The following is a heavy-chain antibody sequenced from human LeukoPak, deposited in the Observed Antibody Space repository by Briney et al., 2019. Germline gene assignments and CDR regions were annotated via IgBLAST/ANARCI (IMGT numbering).Heavy chain of an antibody. V-gene: IGHV4-59*12. J-gene: IGHJ4*02. CDR1: GASFSTYY. CDR3: ARDGRGSTSLDN. CDR2: MYYSGST. D-gene: IGHD6-6*01. Sequence: SETLSLTGTVSGASFSTYYWSWIRQPPGKGLEWIGYMYYSGSTNYNPSLKSRVTISVDTSKNQFSLKLSSVTAADTAVYYCARDGRGSTSLDNWGQGILVTVSS.